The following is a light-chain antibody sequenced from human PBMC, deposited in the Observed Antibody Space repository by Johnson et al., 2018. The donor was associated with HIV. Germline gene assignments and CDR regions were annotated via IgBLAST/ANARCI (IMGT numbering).Light chain of an antibody. CDR3: GTWDSSLIIFV. CDR1: GSNIGNNY. V-gene: IGLV1-51*01. J-gene: IGLJ1*01. Sequence: QSVLTQPPSVSAAPGQKVTISCSGSGSNIGNNYVSWYQQLPGTAPKLLIYDNNKRPSGIPDRFSGSKSGTSATLGITGLQTGDEADYYCGTWDSSLIIFVFGTGTKVTVL. CDR2: DNN.